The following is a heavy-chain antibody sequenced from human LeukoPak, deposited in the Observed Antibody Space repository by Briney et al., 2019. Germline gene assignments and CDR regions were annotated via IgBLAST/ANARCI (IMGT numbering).Heavy chain of an antibody. CDR2: IIPILGIA. CDR3: ARGQPAKAVTTAVDY. CDR1: GGTFSSYT. V-gene: IGHV1-69*02. J-gene: IGHJ4*02. D-gene: IGHD4-17*01. Sequence: SVKVSCKASGGTFSSYTISWVRQAPGQGLEWMGRIIPILGIANYAQKFQGRVTITADKSTSTAYMELSSLRSEDTAVYYCARGQPAKAVTTAVDYGGQGTLVTVSS.